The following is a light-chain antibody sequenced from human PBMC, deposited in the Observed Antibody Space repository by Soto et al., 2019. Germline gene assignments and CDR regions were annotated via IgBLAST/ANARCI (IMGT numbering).Light chain of an antibody. Sequence: EIVLTQSPATLSLSPGEKATLSCRASQSFSSSSLAWYQQKRGQAPRLLIHDASSRATGIPDRFSGSGSGTDFTLTISRLEPEDFAVYYCQQYGGSPRTFGQGTKVDIK. CDR1: QSFSSSS. J-gene: IGKJ1*01. V-gene: IGKV3-20*01. CDR3: QQYGGSPRT. CDR2: DAS.